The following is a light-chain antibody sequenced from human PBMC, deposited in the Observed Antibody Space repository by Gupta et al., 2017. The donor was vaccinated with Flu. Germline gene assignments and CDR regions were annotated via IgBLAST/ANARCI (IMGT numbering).Light chain of an antibody. Sequence: GTLGQPAAIYCKSSQGLVYSDGNTYVNWWQQRRGQSPRRLIYKVSNRDSGVPDRVSGSGSGTDFTLKISRVEAEDVGLYYCRQGTHWPFTFGPGTRLDIK. CDR3: RQGTHWPFT. CDR1: QGLVYSDGNTY. V-gene: IGKV2-30*01. J-gene: IGKJ3*01. CDR2: KVS.